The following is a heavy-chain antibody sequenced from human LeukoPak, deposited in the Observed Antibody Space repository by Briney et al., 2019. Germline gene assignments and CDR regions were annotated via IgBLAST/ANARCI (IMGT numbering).Heavy chain of an antibody. CDR3: ARGTIAGIAEAGDAFDI. Sequence: PGGSLRLSCAASGFTFSSYWMSWVRQAPGKGLEWVANIKQDGSEKCYVDSVKGRFTISRDNAKNSLYLQMNSLRAEDTAVYYCARGTIAGIAEAGDAFDIWGQGTMVTVSS. CDR2: IKQDGSEK. J-gene: IGHJ3*02. D-gene: IGHD6-19*01. CDR1: GFTFSSYW. V-gene: IGHV3-7*01.